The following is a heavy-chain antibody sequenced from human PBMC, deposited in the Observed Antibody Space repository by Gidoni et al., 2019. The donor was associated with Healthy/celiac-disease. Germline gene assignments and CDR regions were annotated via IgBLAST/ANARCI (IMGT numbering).Heavy chain of an antibody. V-gene: IGHV3-9*01. J-gene: IGHJ4*02. CDR3: AKDRSTVITGGLGY. Sequence: EVQLVESGGGLVQPGRSLRLSCAASGFTFDDYAMHWVRQAPGKGLEWVSGISWNSGSIGYADSVKGRFTISRDNAKNSLYLQMNSLRAEDTALYYCAKDRSTVITGGLGYWGQGTLVTVSS. D-gene: IGHD4-17*01. CDR1: GFTFDDYA. CDR2: ISWNSGSI.